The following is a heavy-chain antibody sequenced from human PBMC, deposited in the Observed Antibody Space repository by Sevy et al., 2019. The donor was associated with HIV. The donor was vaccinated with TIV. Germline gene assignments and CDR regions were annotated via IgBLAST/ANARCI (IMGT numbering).Heavy chain of an antibody. CDR2: IKEDGSQK. CDR1: GFSFSKYW. Sequence: GGSLRLSCAASGFSFSKYWMSWVRQAPGKGLEWVANIKEDGSQKNYLESVKGRFTFSRDNAKNLLDLQMNNLRADDTAVYYCARDPDILSGYPSHYFDYWGQGTLVTVSS. CDR3: ARDPDILSGYPSHYFDY. J-gene: IGHJ4*02. V-gene: IGHV3-7*01. D-gene: IGHD3-9*01.